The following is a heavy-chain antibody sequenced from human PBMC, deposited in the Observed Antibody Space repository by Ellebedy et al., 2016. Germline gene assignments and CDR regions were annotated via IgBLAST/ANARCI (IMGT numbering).Heavy chain of an antibody. V-gene: IGHV3-48*01. CDR2: ISSSSTI. CDR3: AREVSDFWSGYYSSYPFDY. D-gene: IGHD3-3*01. J-gene: IGHJ4*02. Sequence: GGSLRLSCAASGFTFSSYSMNWVRQAPGKGLEWVSYISSSSTIYYADSVKGRFTISRDNAKNSLYLQMNSLRAEDTAVYYCAREVSDFWSGYYSSYPFDYWGQGTLVTVSS. CDR1: GFTFSSYS.